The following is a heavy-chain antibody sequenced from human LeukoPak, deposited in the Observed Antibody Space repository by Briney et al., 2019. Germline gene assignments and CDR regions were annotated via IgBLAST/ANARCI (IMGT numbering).Heavy chain of an antibody. Sequence: TSETLSLTCTVSGGSISSYYWSWIRQPAGKGLEWIGRIYTSGSTNYNPSLKSRVTMSVDTSKNQFSLKLSSVTAADTAVYYCGRGKTYYYGSGSLNWFDPWGQGTLVTVSS. D-gene: IGHD3-10*01. CDR2: IYTSGST. J-gene: IGHJ5*02. CDR1: GGSISSYY. V-gene: IGHV4-4*07. CDR3: GRGKTYYYGSGSLNWFDP.